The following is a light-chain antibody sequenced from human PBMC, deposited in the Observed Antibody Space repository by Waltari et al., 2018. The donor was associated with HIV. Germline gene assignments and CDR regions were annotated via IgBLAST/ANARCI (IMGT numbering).Light chain of an antibody. J-gene: IGLJ2*01. V-gene: IGLV1-44*01. CDR3: ATWDDSLNGHVV. CDR1: SSTIGDNP. Sequence: QSVLTQPPSASGTPGQRVTISCSGSSSTIGDNPVNWYQQLPGTAPKLLIYTNTQRPSGVPDRFSGSKSGTSASLAISGLQSEDEADYYCATWDDSLNGHVVFGGGTKLTVL. CDR2: TNT.